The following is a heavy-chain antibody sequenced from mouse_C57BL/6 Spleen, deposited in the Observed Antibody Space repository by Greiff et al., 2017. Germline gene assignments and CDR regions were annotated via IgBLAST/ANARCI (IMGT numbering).Heavy chain of an antibody. CDR3: ARGSSSGRWFAY. V-gene: IGHV14-2*01. CDR1: GFNIKDYY. Sequence: EVHLVESGAELVKPGASVKLSCTASGFNIKDYYMHWVKQRTEQGLEWIGRIDPEDGETKYAPKFQGKATITADTSSNTAYLQLSSLTSEDTAVYYCARGSSSGRWFAYWGQGTLVTVSA. D-gene: IGHD1-1*01. J-gene: IGHJ3*01. CDR2: IDPEDGET.